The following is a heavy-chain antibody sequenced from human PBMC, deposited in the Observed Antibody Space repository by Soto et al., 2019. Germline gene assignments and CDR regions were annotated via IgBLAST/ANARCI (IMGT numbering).Heavy chain of an antibody. D-gene: IGHD3-22*01. CDR2: ISSSDNII. CDR3: ARDRGYYDSSGYFDY. V-gene: IGHV3-11*01. J-gene: IGHJ4*02. Sequence: QVQLVESGGGLVKPGGSLRLSCAATGFTFSDYYMSWIRQAPGKGLEKDSYISSSDNIIYYADSVKGRFTISRDNAKNSLYLQMNSLRAEDTAVYYCARDRGYYDSSGYFDYWGQGTLVTVSS. CDR1: GFTFSDYY.